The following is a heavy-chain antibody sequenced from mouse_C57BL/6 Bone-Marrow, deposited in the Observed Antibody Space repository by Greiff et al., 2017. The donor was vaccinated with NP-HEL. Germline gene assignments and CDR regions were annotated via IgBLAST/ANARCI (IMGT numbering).Heavy chain of an antibody. CDR3: ARQDGNYEGDYAMDY. CDR2: ISNGGGST. D-gene: IGHD2-1*01. Sequence: EVMLVESGGGLVQPGGSLKLSCAASGFTFSDYYMYWVRQTPEKRLEWVAYISNGGGSTYYPDTVKGRFTISRDNAKYTLYLQMSRLKSEDTAMYYCARQDGNYEGDYAMDYWGQGTSVTVSS. V-gene: IGHV5-12*01. J-gene: IGHJ4*01. CDR1: GFTFSDYY.